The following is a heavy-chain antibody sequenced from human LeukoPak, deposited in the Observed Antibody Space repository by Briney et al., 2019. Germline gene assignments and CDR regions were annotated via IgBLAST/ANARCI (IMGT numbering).Heavy chain of an antibody. CDR1: GGSISSSSYY. V-gene: IGHV4-39*07. Sequence: PSETLSLTCTVSGGSISSSSYYWGWIRQPPGKGLEWIGSIYYSGSTYYNPSLKSRVTISVDTSKNQFSLDLNSVTAADTAVYYCARMGFTQSGEDAFDIWGQGTMVTVSS. D-gene: IGHD1-14*01. CDR2: IYYSGST. J-gene: IGHJ3*02. CDR3: ARMGFTQSGEDAFDI.